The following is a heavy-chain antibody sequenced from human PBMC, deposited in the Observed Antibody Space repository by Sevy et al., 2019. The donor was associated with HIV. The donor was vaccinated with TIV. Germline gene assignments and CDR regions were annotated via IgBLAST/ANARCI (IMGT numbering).Heavy chain of an antibody. V-gene: IGHV3-23*01. D-gene: IGHD6-19*01. CDR2: ISPNGATS. CDR1: GFTFGYFA. CDR3: AKDTSGWYDALDQ. Sequence: GGSLRLSCEVSGFTFGYFAMSWVRQAPVKGLEWVSGISPNGATSHYAASVRGRFTISRDNSKNRMYLQMSSLRAEDTAQYYCAKDTSGWYDALDQWGQGTLLTVSS. J-gene: IGHJ4*02.